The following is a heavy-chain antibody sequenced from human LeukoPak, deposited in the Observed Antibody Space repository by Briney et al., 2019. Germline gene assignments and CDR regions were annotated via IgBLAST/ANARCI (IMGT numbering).Heavy chain of an antibody. D-gene: IGHD2-15*01. V-gene: IGHV3-23*01. CDR1: GFTFSTYA. J-gene: IGHJ6*02. Sequence: GGSLRLSCVASGFTFSTYAMNWVRQAPGKGLEWVSTIGGSGVNTYYADSVKGRFTISRDNSKNTLYLQMNSLRAEDTAVYYCARDYSGYCSGGSCYSDYYYGMDVWGQGTTVTVSS. CDR2: IGGSGVNT. CDR3: ARDYSGYCSGGSCYSDYYYGMDV.